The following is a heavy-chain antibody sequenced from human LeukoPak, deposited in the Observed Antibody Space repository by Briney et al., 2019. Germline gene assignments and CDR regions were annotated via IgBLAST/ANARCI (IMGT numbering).Heavy chain of an antibody. Sequence: ASVNVSCKASGGTFSSYAISWVRQDPGQGLEWMGGIIPIFGTANYAQKFQGRVTITADESTSTAYMELSSLRSEDTAVYYCARDPARLGDAFDIWGQGTMVTVSS. CDR1: GGTFSSYA. CDR2: IIPIFGTA. CDR3: ARDPARLGDAFDI. V-gene: IGHV1-69*13. D-gene: IGHD2-15*01. J-gene: IGHJ3*02.